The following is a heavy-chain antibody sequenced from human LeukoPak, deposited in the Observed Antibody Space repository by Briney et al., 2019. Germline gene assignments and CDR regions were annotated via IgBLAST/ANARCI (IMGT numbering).Heavy chain of an antibody. D-gene: IGHD5-18*01. Sequence: GGPPRLSCAASGFTFSSYWMSWVRQAPGKGLEWVANIKQDGSEKYYVDSVKGRFTISRDNAKNSLYLQMNSLRAEDTAVYYCARRYSYGQLDYWGQGTLVTVSS. J-gene: IGHJ4*02. CDR2: IKQDGSEK. CDR3: ARRYSYGQLDY. V-gene: IGHV3-7*01. CDR1: GFTFSSYW.